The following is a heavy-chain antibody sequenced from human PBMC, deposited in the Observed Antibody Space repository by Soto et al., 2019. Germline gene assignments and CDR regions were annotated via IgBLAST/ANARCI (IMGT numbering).Heavy chain of an antibody. CDR1: GGSISSYY. D-gene: IGHD1-1*01. J-gene: IGHJ5*02. CDR2: IYYSGST. CDR3: ARESAGMGKNDLFAP. Sequence: HVQLQESGPGLVKPSETLSLTCTVSGGSISSYYWCWIRQPPGKGLGWFGFIYYSGSTKYNPSLKSRVTISVDTSQNQRALKRSSVTAAYTAVYYCARESAGMGKNDLFAPLGQGTLVSVSS. V-gene: IGHV4-59*01.